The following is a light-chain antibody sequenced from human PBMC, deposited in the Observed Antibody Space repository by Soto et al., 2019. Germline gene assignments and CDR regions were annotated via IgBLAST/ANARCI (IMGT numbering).Light chain of an antibody. V-gene: IGLV1-40*01. CDR2: GNS. CDR3: QSYDSSLSGWV. CDR1: SSNIGAGYD. Sequence: QAVVTQPPSVSGAPGQRVTISCTGSSSNIGAGYDVHWYQQLPGKAPKLLIYGNSNRPSGVPDRFSGSKSGTSASLAITGLQAEDEADYYCQSYDSSLSGWVFGGGTKLTFL. J-gene: IGLJ3*02.